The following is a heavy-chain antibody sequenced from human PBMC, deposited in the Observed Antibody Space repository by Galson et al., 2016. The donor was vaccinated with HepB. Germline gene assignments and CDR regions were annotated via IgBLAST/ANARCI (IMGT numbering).Heavy chain of an antibody. Sequence: ETLSLTCIFSGGSIGSGAWWSCVLQPPGQGLEWIGEIYHTRTTYPNPSTRHRVTTSVDTTKKQFPLRQNPVTAEDTADYYCARPPDNFDPWGQGTLVTVSS. CDR3: ARPPDNFDP. CDR2: IYHTRTT. V-gene: IGHV4-4*02. J-gene: IGHJ5*02. D-gene: IGHD1-14*01. CDR1: GGSIGSGAW.